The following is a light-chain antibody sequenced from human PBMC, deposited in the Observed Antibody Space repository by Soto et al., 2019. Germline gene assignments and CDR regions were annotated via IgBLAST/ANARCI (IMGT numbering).Light chain of an antibody. CDR3: QQYSNLIT. J-gene: IGKJ5*01. Sequence: IRMTHSAASLSATVLYRVTITFQASQDVSNYLNWYQQKLGKAPKLLIYDASNLETGVPSRFSGSGSGTYFSFTISSLQPEDFATYYCQQYSNLITFGQGTRLEI. CDR1: QDVSNY. CDR2: DAS. V-gene: IGKV1-33*01.